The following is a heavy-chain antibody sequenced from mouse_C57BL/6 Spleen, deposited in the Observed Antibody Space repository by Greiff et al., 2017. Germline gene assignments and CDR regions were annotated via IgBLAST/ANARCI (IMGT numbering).Heavy chain of an antibody. CDR3: ARERAGSSYWFAY. CDR2: INPNNGGT. D-gene: IGHD1-1*01. V-gene: IGHV1-26*01. Sequence: EVQLQQSGPELVKPGASVKISCKASGYTFTDYYMNWVKQSHGKSLEWIGDINPNNGGTSYNQKFKGKATLTVDKSSSTAYMELRRLTSEDSAVYYCARERAGSSYWFAYWGQGTLVTVSA. CDR1: GYTFTDYY. J-gene: IGHJ3*01.